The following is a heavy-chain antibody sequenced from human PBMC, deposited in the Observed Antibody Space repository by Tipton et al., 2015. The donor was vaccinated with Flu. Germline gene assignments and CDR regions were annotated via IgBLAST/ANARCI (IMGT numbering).Heavy chain of an antibody. CDR2: IYYSGST. V-gene: IGHV4-59*01. J-gene: IGHJ3*02. Sequence: TLSLTCTVSGGSISSYYWSWIRQPPGKGLEWIGYIYYSGSTNYNPSLKSRVTISVDTSKNQFSLKLSSVTAADTAVYYCARGRAAAGTGALDIWGQGTMVTVSS. D-gene: IGHD6-13*01. CDR1: GGSISSYY. CDR3: ARGRAAAGTGALDI.